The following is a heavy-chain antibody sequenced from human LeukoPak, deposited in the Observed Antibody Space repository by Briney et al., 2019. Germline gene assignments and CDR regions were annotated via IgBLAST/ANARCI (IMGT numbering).Heavy chain of an antibody. CDR2: ISPDSVEK. CDR3: ARKRGVGFDTNAFDI. V-gene: IGHV1-2*02. Sequence: ASVKVSCKASGYTFSDYYMHWVRQAPAQGLEWMAWISPDSVEKKYAQKFQGRVTMTRDTSISTAYMELSRLTSDDTAVYYCARKRGVGFDTNAFDIWGQGTMVTVSS. CDR1: GYTFSDYY. J-gene: IGHJ3*02. D-gene: IGHD3-3*01.